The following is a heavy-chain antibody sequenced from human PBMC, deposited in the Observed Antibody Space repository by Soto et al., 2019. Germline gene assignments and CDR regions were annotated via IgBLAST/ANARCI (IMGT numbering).Heavy chain of an antibody. V-gene: IGHV1-18*01. CDR2: ISGYNGDT. J-gene: IGHJ4*02. Sequence: QVQLVQSGAEVKKPGASVKVSCKASGYTFTSYGISWVRQAPGQGLAWMGWISGYNGDTNHAQKFQGRVTLTTDTSTSTAYLEVMTLRSDDTAVYYCAREGSYHDFDYWGLGTLVTVSS. CDR3: AREGSYHDFDY. CDR1: GYTFTSYG. D-gene: IGHD3-22*01.